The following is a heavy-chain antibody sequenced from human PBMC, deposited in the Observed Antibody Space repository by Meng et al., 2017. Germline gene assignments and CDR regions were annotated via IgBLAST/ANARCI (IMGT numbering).Heavy chain of an antibody. Sequence: ASVKVSCKASGYTFTSYYMHWVRQAPGQGLEWMGIINPSGGSTSYAQKFQDRVTITRDTSASTAYMELSSLRSEDTAVYFCARGNYDILTRYYIILDFWAQGTLVTVSS. J-gene: IGHJ4*02. D-gene: IGHD3-9*01. V-gene: IGHV1-46*01. CDR1: GYTFTSYY. CDR2: INPSGGST. CDR3: ARGNYDILTRYYIILDF.